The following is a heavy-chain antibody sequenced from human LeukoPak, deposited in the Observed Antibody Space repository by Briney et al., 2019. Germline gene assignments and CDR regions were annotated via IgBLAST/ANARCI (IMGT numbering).Heavy chain of an antibody. Sequence: SSQTLSLTCAVSGGSISSGGYSWSWIRQPPGKGLEWIGYIYHSGSTYYNPSLKSRVTISVDRSKNQFSLKLSSVTAADTAVYYCARGGVTCIDYWGQGTLVTVSS. CDR3: ARGGVTCIDY. J-gene: IGHJ4*02. CDR2: IYHSGST. D-gene: IGHD2-21*02. CDR1: GGSISSGGYS. V-gene: IGHV4-30-2*01.